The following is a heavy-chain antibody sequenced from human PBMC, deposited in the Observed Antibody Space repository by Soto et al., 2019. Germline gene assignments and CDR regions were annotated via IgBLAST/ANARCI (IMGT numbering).Heavy chain of an antibody. J-gene: IGHJ6*03. Sequence: EVQLVESGGGLVQPGRSLRLSCAASGFTFDDYAMHWVRQAPGKGLEWDSGISWNSGSIGYADSVKGRFTISRDNAKNSLYLQMNSLRAEDTALYYCAKDSEAAAGLYYYYMDVWGKGTTVTVSS. V-gene: IGHV3-9*01. CDR1: GFTFDDYA. CDR2: ISWNSGSI. CDR3: AKDSEAAAGLYYYYMDV. D-gene: IGHD6-13*01.